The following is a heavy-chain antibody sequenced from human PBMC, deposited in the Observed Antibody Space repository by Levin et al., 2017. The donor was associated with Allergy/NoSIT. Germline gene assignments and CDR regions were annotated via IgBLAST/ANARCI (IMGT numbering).Heavy chain of an antibody. CDR2: ISDSSNYI. V-gene: IGHV3-21*01. Sequence: LSLTCAASGFPFRQYSMVWVRQAPGKGLEWVASISDSSNYIHYADSLKGRLTISRDNAKNSVFLQMNSLRAEDTAVYFCAKMGDNRSSSGYYFDYWGQGTLVTVSS. CDR1: GFPFRQYS. J-gene: IGHJ4*02. D-gene: IGHD3-3*01. CDR3: AKMGDNRSSSGYYFDY.